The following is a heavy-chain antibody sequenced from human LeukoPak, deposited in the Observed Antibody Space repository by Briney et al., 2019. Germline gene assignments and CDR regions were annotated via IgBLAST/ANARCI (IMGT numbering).Heavy chain of an antibody. Sequence: TGGSLRLSCAASGFTFSSYSMNWVRQAPGKGLDWVSSISSSSSYIYYADSVKGRFTISRDNAKNSLYLQMNSLRAEDTAVYYCAREPRYAYYGMDVWGQGTTVTVSS. CDR2: ISSSSSYI. D-gene: IGHD1-1*01. J-gene: IGHJ6*02. V-gene: IGHV3-21*01. CDR3: AREPRYAYYGMDV. CDR1: GFTFSSYS.